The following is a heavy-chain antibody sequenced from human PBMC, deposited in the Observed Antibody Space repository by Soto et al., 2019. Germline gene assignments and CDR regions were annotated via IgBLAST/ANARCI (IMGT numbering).Heavy chain of an antibody. CDR1: GITFRRTA. Sequence: SVKVSCKASGITFRRTAVQWMRQARGQRLEWIGRIVVGTGSTTFAQIVQERIAITRDMSTNTAYMELSGLRPEDTAIYYYYSMDVWGQGTTVTVPS. CDR2: IVVGTGST. V-gene: IGHV1-58*01. J-gene: IGHJ6*02. CDR3: YSMDV.